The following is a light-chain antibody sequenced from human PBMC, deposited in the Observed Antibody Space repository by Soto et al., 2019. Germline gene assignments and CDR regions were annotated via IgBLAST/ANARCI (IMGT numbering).Light chain of an antibody. CDR1: SSDVGGYNY. CDR3: SSYTMSTTVV. V-gene: IGLV2-8*01. CDR2: EVN. J-gene: IGLJ2*01. Sequence: QSALTQPPSASGSPGQSVTISCTGTSSDVGGYNYVSWYQHHPGKAPKLMIYEVNRRPSGVPDRFSASKSGNTASLTISGLQAEDEADYYCSSYTMSTTVVFGGGTKLTVL.